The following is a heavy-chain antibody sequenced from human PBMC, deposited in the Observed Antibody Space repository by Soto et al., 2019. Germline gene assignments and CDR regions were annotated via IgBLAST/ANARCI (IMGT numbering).Heavy chain of an antibody. Sequence: GGSLRLSCAASGFTFSSYAMSWVRQAPGKGLEWVSAISGSGGSTYYADSVKGRFTISRDNSKNTLYLQMNSLRAEDTAVYYCAKRVPHYDPRLSSFDYWGQGTLVTVSS. D-gene: IGHD3-3*01. CDR1: GFTFSSYA. CDR2: ISGSGGST. V-gene: IGHV3-23*01. CDR3: AKRVPHYDPRLSSFDY. J-gene: IGHJ4*02.